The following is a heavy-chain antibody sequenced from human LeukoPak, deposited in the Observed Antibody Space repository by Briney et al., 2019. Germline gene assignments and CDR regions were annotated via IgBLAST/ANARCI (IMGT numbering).Heavy chain of an antibody. CDR1: GFTFNTYW. J-gene: IGHJ4*02. D-gene: IGHD5-24*01. V-gene: IGHV3-74*01. CDR3: AREWGMATVPDY. Sequence: PGGSLRLSCAASGFTFNTYWMHWVRQAPGKGLMWVSRINSDGRSTSYADSVKGRFTISRENAKNTLYLQMNSLRAEDTALYYCAREWGMATVPDYWGQGTLVTVSS. CDR2: INSDGRST.